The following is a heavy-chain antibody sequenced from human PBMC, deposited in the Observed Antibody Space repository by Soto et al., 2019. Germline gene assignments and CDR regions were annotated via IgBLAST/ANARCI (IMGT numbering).Heavy chain of an antibody. J-gene: IGHJ3*02. D-gene: IGHD1-26*01. CDR2: ISAYNGNT. V-gene: IGHV1-18*01. Sequence: ASVKVSCKASGYTFTNYGITWVRQAPGQGLEWMGWISAYNGNTNYAQKLQDRVTVTTDTSTSTAYMELRSLRADDTAVYYCARGARWELLSPLTTHDAFDIWGQGTKVTVSS. CDR1: GYTFTNYG. CDR3: ARGARWELLSPLTTHDAFDI.